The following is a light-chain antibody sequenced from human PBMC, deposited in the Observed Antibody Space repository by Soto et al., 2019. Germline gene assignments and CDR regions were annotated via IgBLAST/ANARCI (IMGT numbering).Light chain of an antibody. J-gene: IGKJ5*01. CDR2: GAS. CDR3: QQYHHWPPIT. CDR1: QSIGSN. V-gene: IGKV3-15*01. Sequence: EVVMTQSLSTLPAYQGERVILSCRASQSIGSNLAWYQQRPGQAPRLLMYGASTRATETPARFSGSGSATEFTLTISSLQSEDFAVYYCQQYHHWPPITFGQGTRLEIK.